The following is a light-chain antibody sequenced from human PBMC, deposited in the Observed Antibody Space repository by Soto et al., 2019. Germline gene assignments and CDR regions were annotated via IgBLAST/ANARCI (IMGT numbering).Light chain of an antibody. CDR3: QQYGSSPRT. Sequence: EIVLTQSPGTLSLSPLARATLSFRASQSVSTSSLAWYQQKGGQAPRLLIHGASSRATGIPDRFSGSGSGTDFTLTISRLEPEDFAVYYCQQYGSSPRTFGQGTKVDI. CDR2: GAS. CDR1: QSVSTSS. J-gene: IGKJ1*01. V-gene: IGKV3-20*01.